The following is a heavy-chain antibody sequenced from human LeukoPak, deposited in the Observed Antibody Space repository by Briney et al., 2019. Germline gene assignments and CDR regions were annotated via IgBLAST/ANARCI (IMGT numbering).Heavy chain of an antibody. CDR2: INPNSGVT. CDR1: GYTFTGYY. V-gene: IGHV1-2*02. Sequence: ASVKVCCKASGYTFTGYYMHWVRQAPGQGLEWMGWINPNSGVTNYAQKFQGRVTMTRDTSISTAYMELSRLRSDDTAVYYCARDLHGSGINYWGQGTLVTVSS. D-gene: IGHD3-10*01. J-gene: IGHJ4*02. CDR3: ARDLHGSGINY.